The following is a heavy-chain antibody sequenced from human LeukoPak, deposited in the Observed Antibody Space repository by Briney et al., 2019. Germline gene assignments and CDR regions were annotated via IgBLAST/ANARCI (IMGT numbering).Heavy chain of an antibody. CDR2: ISAYNGNT. Sequence: ASVKVSCKASGYTFTSYGISWVRQAPGQGLEWMGWISAYNGNTDYAQKLQGRVTMTTDTSTSTAYMELRSLRSDDTAAYYCARDALGRTRGYYYYMDVWGKGTTVTVSS. V-gene: IGHV1-18*01. CDR1: GYTFTSYG. J-gene: IGHJ6*03. CDR3: ARDALGRTRGYYYYMDV. D-gene: IGHD1-26*01.